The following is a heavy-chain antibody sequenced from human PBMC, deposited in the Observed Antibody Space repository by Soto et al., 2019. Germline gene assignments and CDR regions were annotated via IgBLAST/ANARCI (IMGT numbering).Heavy chain of an antibody. Sequence: GGSRRLSCAASGFTFSSYWVIWVRQAPGKGLEWVANRKQDGSEKYYVDSVKGRLTISSDNAKNSLYLQMNGLRAEDTAVYYCARLSVSVKIGYHSGMDFWRQGTTVTVFS. J-gene: IGHJ6*02. D-gene: IGHD3-16*02. CDR1: GFTFSSYW. CDR3: ARLSVSVKIGYHSGMDF. CDR2: RKQDGSEK. V-gene: IGHV3-7*01.